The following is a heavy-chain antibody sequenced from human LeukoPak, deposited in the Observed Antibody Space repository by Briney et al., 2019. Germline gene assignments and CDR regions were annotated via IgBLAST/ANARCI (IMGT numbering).Heavy chain of an antibody. J-gene: IGHJ4*02. CDR1: GFTFSRNS. D-gene: IGHD3/OR15-3a*01. Sequence: LGGSLRLSCAASGFTASGFTFSRNSMSWVRQAPGKGLDWVDSIREDGSEKYYVDSVKGRFTISRDNAKNSLYLQMDSLRDEDTAVYCCAGGWTYPPYWGQGTLVTVSS. CDR3: AGGWTYPPY. CDR2: IREDGSEK. V-gene: IGHV3-7*04.